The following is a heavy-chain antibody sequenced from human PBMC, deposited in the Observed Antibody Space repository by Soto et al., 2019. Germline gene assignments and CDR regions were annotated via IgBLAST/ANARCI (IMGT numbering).Heavy chain of an antibody. J-gene: IGHJ6*02. CDR2: MYHSGST. CDR1: GGSISSGGYS. Sequence: SETLSLTCAVSGGSISSGGYSWSWIRQPPGKGLEWIGYMYHSGSTYYNPSLKSRVTISVDTSKNQFSLKLSSVTAADTAVYYCARDAYSYYYCMDVWGQGTTVTVS. V-gene: IGHV4-30-2*05. CDR3: ARDAYSYYYCMDV.